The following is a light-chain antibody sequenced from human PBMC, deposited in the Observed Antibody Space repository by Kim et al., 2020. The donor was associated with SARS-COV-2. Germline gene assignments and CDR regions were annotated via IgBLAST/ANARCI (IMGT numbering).Light chain of an antibody. Sequence: SYELTQPPSVSVSPGQTASITCSGDKLGEKYASWYQQKPGQSPVLVIYQDTKRPSGIPERFSGSNSGNTATLTISGTQAMDEADYYCQAWDRSVIFGGGTKLTVL. CDR2: QDT. J-gene: IGLJ2*01. V-gene: IGLV3-1*01. CDR1: KLGEKY. CDR3: QAWDRSVI.